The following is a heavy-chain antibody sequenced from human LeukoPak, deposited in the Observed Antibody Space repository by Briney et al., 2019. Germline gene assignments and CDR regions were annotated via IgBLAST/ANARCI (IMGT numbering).Heavy chain of an antibody. Sequence: PSETSSLTCAVYGGSFSGYYWSWIRQPPGKGLEWIGEINHSGSTNYNPSLKSRVTISVDTSKNQFSLKLSSVTAADTAVYYCARGIRKQWLVRYYYYGMDVWGQGTTVTVSS. CDR3: ARGIRKQWLVRYYYYGMDV. J-gene: IGHJ6*02. CDR1: GGSFSGYY. CDR2: INHSGST. V-gene: IGHV4-34*01. D-gene: IGHD6-19*01.